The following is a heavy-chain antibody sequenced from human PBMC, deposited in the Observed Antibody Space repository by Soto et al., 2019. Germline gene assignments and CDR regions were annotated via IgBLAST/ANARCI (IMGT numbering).Heavy chain of an antibody. CDR3: SAGPR. CDR1: GFSFSDAW. CDR2: IKSKSDGGTA. Sequence: GGSLRLSCVASGFSFSDAWMNWVRQAPGKGPEWIGRIKSKSDGGTADYAAPLIGRSTISRDDSKSTLYLQMSSLTIEDTGVYYCSAGPRWGQGALVTVSS. J-gene: IGHJ4*02. V-gene: IGHV3-15*01.